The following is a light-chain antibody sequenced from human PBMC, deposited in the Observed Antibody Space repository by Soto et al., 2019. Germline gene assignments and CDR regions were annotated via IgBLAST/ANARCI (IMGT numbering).Light chain of an antibody. CDR2: GPS. Sequence: ELVMTQSRATLSVSPGERSTLSCMASQSVSRKLAWYQQKPCHAPRLLVYGPSTRATGIPARFSGSGSGTEFTLTISSLQSEDFAVYYWQQYNNWPQRTFGQGTKVDIK. J-gene: IGKJ1*01. CDR3: QQYNNWPQRT. CDR1: QSVSRK. V-gene: IGKV3-15*01.